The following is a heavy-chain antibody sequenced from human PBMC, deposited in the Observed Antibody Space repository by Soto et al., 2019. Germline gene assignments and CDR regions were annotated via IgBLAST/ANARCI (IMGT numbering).Heavy chain of an antibody. J-gene: IGHJ4*02. CDR2: IYNSWST. CDR3: ARDEGSTSCYTFDS. Sequence: SETLSLACTVSGDSISSGGYYWSWIRQYPGRDLEWIGYIYNSWSTSYNPPLKSRVTISVDTSKNQLSLKLTSVTAADTAVYYCARDEGSTSCYTFDSWGQGTLVTVS. CDR1: GDSISSGGYY. D-gene: IGHD2-2*01. V-gene: IGHV4-31*03.